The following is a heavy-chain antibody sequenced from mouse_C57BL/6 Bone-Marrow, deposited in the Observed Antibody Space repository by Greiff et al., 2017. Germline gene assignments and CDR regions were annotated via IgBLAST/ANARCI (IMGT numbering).Heavy chain of an antibody. V-gene: IGHV7-3*02. Sequence: EVHLVESGGGLVQPGGSLRLSCATSGFTFTDYYMSWVRQPPGKALEWLGFIRNKANGYTTEYSASVKGRFTISRDNSQSILYLQMNTPRAEDSATYYCARNGSTLFAYWGQGTLVTVSA. J-gene: IGHJ3*01. CDR1: GFTFTDYY. CDR2: IRNKANGYTT. CDR3: ARNGSTLFAY. D-gene: IGHD1-1*01.